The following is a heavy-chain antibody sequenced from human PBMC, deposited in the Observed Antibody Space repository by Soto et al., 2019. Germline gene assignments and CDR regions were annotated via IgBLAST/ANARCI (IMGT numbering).Heavy chain of an antibody. CDR2: FDPEDGET. J-gene: IGHJ4*02. CDR3: ATLTCSSSPNFDY. CDR1: GYTLTELS. V-gene: IGHV1-24*01. D-gene: IGHD6-6*01. Sequence: GASVKVSCQVSGYTLTELSMHWVRQAPGKGLEWMGGFDPEDGETIYAQKFQGRVTMTEDTSTDTAYMEMSSLRSEDTAVYYCATLTCSSSPNFDYWGQGTLVTVSS.